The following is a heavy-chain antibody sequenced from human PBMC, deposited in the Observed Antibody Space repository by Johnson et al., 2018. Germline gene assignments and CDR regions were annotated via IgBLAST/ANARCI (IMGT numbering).Heavy chain of an antibody. D-gene: IGHD2-8*02. CDR3: ARDGTEDAFDI. J-gene: IGHJ3*02. CDR1: GFTFSSYA. V-gene: IGHV3-30-3*01. Sequence: QVQLVESGGGVVQPGRSXRLSCAASGFTFSSYAMHWVRQAPGKGLEWVAVISYDGSNKYYADSVKGRFTISRDNSKNTLYLQMNSLRAEDTAVYYCARDGTEDAFDIWGQGTMVTVSS. CDR2: ISYDGSNK.